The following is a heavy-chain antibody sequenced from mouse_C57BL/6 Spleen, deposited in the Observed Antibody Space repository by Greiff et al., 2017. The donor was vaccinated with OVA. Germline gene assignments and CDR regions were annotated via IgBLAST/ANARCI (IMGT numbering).Heavy chain of an antibody. CDR1: GFNIKDDY. D-gene: IGHD1-1*01. J-gene: IGHJ2*01. CDR3: TGVTTVVAYYFDY. V-gene: IGHV14-4*01. Sequence: DVQLQESGAELVRPGASVKLSCTASGFNIKDDYMHWVKQRPEQGLEWIGWIDPENGDTEYASKFQGKATITADTSSNTAYLQLSSLTSEDTAVYYCTGVTTVVAYYFDYWGQGTTLTVSS. CDR2: IDPENGDT.